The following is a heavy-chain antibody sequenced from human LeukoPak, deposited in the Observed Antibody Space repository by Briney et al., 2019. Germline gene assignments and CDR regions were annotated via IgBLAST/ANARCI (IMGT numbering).Heavy chain of an antibody. V-gene: IGHV3-30*02. D-gene: IGHD3-10*01. CDR2: IRDDGINK. CDR3: VKDYGSGTFGLDS. Sequence: PGGSLRLSCAASGFTFISYHMHWVRQAPGKGLEWVTIIRDDGINKYYADSVKGRFTVSRDNSKNTLYLQMNSLRAEDTAVYYCVKDYGSGTFGLDSWGQGTLVSVSS. CDR1: GFTFISYH. J-gene: IGHJ5*01.